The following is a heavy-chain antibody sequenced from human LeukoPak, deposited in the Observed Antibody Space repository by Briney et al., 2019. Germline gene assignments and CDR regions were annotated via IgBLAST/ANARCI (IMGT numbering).Heavy chain of an antibody. CDR1: GYTFTGYY. V-gene: IGHV1-2*02. CDR2: INPNSGGT. CDR3: ARGGGVYGDYYYYYMDV. D-gene: IGHD3-3*01. J-gene: IGHJ6*03. Sequence: GASVKVSCKASGYTFTGYYMHWVRQAPGQGLEWMGWINPNSGGTNYAQKFQGRVTMTRDTSISTAYMELSRLRSDDTAVYYCARGGGVYGDYYYYYMDVWGKGTTVTISS.